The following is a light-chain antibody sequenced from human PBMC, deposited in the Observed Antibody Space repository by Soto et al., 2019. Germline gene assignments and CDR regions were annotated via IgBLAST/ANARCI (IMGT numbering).Light chain of an antibody. V-gene: IGKV3-20*01. CDR2: GTS. J-gene: IGKJ4*01. CDR3: QQYHMSPFS. CDR1: QYVSNTY. Sequence: EIVMTQSPATLSVSPGERATLSCRTSQYVSNTYLAWYQQRPGQAPRLLIYGTSTRATGIPDRFSGSGSGTDFTLTISRLESEDLAVYYCQQYHMSPFSFGGGTKVDIK.